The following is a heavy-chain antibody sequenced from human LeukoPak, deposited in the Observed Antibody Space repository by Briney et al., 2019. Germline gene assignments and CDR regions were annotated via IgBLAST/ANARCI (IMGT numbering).Heavy chain of an antibody. CDR3: VCGGSYDSSGTAFDI. CDR2: ISFDGSNK. V-gene: IGHV3-30*03. Sequence: GGSLRLSCAASGFTFSSYAMHWVRQAPGKGLEWVAIISFDGSNKYYADSVKGRLTISRDNSKNTLYLQMNSLRDEDTAVYYCVCGGSYDSSGTAFDIWGQGTMVTVSS. D-gene: IGHD3-22*01. CDR1: GFTFSSYA. J-gene: IGHJ3*02.